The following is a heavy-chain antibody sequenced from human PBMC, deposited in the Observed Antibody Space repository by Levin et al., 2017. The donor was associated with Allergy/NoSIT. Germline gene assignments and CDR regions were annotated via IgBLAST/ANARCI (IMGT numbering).Heavy chain of an antibody. V-gene: IGHV3-49*03. CDR1: GFTFGDYP. Sequence: GGSLRLSCTASGFTFGDYPMSWFRQAPGKGLEFLSYIRTKTYGGTTEYAAAVKGRFTISRDDSESIAYLQMNSLETEDTAVYYCSRACRISGDAFDIWGQGTMVTVSP. CDR3: SRACRISGDAFDI. D-gene: IGHD2-15*01. CDR2: IRTKTYGGTT. J-gene: IGHJ3*02.